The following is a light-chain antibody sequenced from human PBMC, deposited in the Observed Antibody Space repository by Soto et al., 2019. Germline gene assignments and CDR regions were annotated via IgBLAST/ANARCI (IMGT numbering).Light chain of an antibody. CDR2: KAS. V-gene: IGKV1-5*03. CDR3: QQYTNTNNPWM. J-gene: IGKJ1*01. Sequence: DIPMTQSPSTLSGSVGDRVTITCRASQTISSWLAWYQQKPGKAPKLLIYKASTLKSGVPSRFSGSGSGTEFTLTISSLQPDDSATYYCQQYTNTNNPWMFGQGTKVEI. CDR1: QTISSW.